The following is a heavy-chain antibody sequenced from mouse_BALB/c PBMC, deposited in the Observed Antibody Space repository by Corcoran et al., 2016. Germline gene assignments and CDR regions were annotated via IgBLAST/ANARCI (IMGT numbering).Heavy chain of an antibody. CDR1: GFSLSTSGMG. Sequence: QVTLKESGPGILQPSQTLSLTCSFSGFSLSTSGMGVSWIRQPSGKGLEWLAHIYWNDDRRYNPSLKSRLTISKDTSRNQVFLKITSVDTADTATYYCARSQLGQWGWFAYWGQGTLVIVSA. CDR2: IYWNDDR. CDR3: ARSQLGQWGWFAY. D-gene: IGHD4-1*02. V-gene: IGHV8-12*01. J-gene: IGHJ3*01.